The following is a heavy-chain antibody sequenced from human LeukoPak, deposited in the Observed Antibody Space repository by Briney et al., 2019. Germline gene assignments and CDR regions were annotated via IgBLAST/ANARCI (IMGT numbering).Heavy chain of an antibody. CDR1: GFTFSSYE. D-gene: IGHD4-11*01. J-gene: IGHJ4*02. V-gene: IGHV3-48*03. CDR2: ISASGSTT. Sequence: GGSLRLSCAASGFTFSSYEMNWVRQAPGKGLEWVSYISASGSTTYYADSVKGRFTVSRGNAKNSLYLQMNSLRAEDTAVYYCARPQNDYSNFDYWGQGTLVTVSS. CDR3: ARPQNDYSNFDY.